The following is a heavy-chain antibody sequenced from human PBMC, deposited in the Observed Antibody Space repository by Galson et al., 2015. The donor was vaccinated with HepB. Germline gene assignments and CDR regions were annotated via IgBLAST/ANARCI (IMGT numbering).Heavy chain of an antibody. V-gene: IGHV1-46*01. CDR3: ARSIAAAGLVYYGMDV. D-gene: IGHD6-13*01. CDR1: GYTFTSYY. J-gene: IGHJ6*02. CDR2: INPSGGST. Sequence: QSGAEVKKPGASVKVSCKASGYTFTSYYMHWVRQAPGQGLEWMGIINPSGGSTSYAQKFQGRVTMTRDTSTSTVYMELSSLRSEDTAVYYCARSIAAAGLVYYGMDVWGQGTTVTVSS.